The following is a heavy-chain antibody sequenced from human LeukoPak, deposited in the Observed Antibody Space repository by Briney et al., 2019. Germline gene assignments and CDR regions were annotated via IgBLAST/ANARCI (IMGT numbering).Heavy chain of an antibody. J-gene: IGHJ6*03. CDR2: ISYDGSNK. CDR3: ARDPVAGKNYYYMDV. D-gene: IGHD6-19*01. CDR1: GFTFSSYA. Sequence: GGSLRLSCAASGFTFSSYAMHWVRQASGKGLEWVAVISYDGSNKYYADSVKGRFTISRDNSKNTLYVQMNSLRAEDTAVYYCARDPVAGKNYYYMDVWGKGTTVTVSS. V-gene: IGHV3-30-3*01.